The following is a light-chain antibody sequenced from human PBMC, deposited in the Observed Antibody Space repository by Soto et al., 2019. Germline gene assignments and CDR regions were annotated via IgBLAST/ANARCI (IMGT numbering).Light chain of an antibody. Sequence: EIVFTRSRATLSLSPGERATLSSRASQSVSSYLAWYQQKPGQAPRLLIYDASNRATGIPARFSGSGSGTDFTLTISSLEPEDSAVYYCQDSSTSPWPFGQGTKV. J-gene: IGKJ1*01. CDR2: DAS. CDR1: QSVSSY. CDR3: QDSSTSPWP. V-gene: IGKV3-11*01.